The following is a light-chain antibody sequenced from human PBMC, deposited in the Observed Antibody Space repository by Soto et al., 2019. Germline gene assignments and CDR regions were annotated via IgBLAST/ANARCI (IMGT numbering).Light chain of an antibody. CDR1: SSGVGTYNY. CDR3: SSYTSSSTYV. V-gene: IGLV2-14*01. CDR2: EVS. J-gene: IGLJ1*01. Sequence: QSALTQPASVSGSPGQSITISCTGTSSGVGTYNYVSWYQLHPDKAPKLMVYEVSNRPSGVSNRFSGSKSGNTASLTISGLQAEDEADYHCSSYTSSSTYVFGTGTKLTVL.